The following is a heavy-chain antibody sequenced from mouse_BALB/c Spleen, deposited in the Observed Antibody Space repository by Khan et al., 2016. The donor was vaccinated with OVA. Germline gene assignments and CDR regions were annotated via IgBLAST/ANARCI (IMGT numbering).Heavy chain of an antibody. D-gene: IGHD2-4*01. Sequence: QVQLQQSGPGLVQPSQSLSITCTVSGFSLTTYGVQWVRQSPGKGLAWLGVIWRGGSTNYNAAFISRLSISKDNSKSQVFFKMNSRQANDTAIDYCARNYDYDEGLAYWGQGTLVTVSA. CDR2: IWRGGST. CDR3: ARNYDYDEGLAY. J-gene: IGHJ3*01. CDR1: GFSLTTYG. V-gene: IGHV2-2*02.